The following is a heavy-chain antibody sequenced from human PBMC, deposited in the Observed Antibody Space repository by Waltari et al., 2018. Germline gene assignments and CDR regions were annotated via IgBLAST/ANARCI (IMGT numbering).Heavy chain of an antibody. CDR1: GFTFSEFW. V-gene: IGHV3-7*01. CDR3: SSMDF. Sequence: EVQLVESGGGLVPPGGSLRLSCAASGFTFSEFWMSWVRQAPGKGLEWVANIKQDGSEKYYVESGKGRFTISRDNANNLLFLQMNSLRGDDTALYYCSSMDFWGKGTTVIVSS. CDR2: IKQDGSEK. J-gene: IGHJ6*03.